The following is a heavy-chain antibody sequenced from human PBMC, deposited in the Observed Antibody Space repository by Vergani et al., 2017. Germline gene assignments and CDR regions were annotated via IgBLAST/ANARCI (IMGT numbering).Heavy chain of an antibody. CDR1: GGTFSSYA. V-gene: IGHV1-69*06. CDR3: ARGSIARVVPAAIPYLFDP. Sequence: QVQLVQSGAEVKKPGSSVKVSCKASGGTFSSYAISWVRQAPGQGLEWMGGIIPIFGTANYAQKFKGRVTFTADKSTSTAYMELSSLRSEDTAVYYCARGSIARVVPAAIPYLFDPWGQGSLVTVSS. J-gene: IGHJ5*02. D-gene: IGHD2-2*02. CDR2: IIPIFGTA.